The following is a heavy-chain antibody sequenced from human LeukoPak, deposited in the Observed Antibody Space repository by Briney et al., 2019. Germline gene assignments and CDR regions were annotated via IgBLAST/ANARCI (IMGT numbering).Heavy chain of an antibody. CDR3: AKDLSSRDYYGSGSTQRGPFDY. CDR1: GFTFSIHG. Sequence: PGGSLRLSCAASGFTFSIHGMNWVRQAPGKGLEWVSGISPGADITYYAESVKGRFTISRDNSKNTLYLQMNSLRAEDTAVYYCAKDLSSRDYYGSGSTQRGPFDYWGQGTLVTVSS. V-gene: IGHV3-23*01. CDR2: ISPGADIT. D-gene: IGHD3-10*01. J-gene: IGHJ4*02.